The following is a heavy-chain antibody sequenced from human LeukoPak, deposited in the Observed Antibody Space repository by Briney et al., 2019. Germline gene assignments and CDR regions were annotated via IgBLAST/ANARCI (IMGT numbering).Heavy chain of an antibody. CDR1: GFTFSNAW. V-gene: IGHV3-15*07. J-gene: IGHJ3*02. Sequence: PGGSLRLSCAASGFTFSNAWMNWVRQAPGKGLEWVGRIKSKTDGGTTDYAAPVKGRFTISRDDSKNTLYLQMNSLKTEDTAVYYCTTGTNRAPDAFDIWGQGTMVTVSS. CDR2: IKSKTDGGTT. CDR3: TTGTNRAPDAFDI. D-gene: IGHD1-14*01.